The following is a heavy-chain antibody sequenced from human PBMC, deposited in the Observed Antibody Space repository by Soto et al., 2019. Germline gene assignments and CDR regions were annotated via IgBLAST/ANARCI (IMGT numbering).Heavy chain of an antibody. CDR2: ISGSGGST. J-gene: IGHJ6*03. D-gene: IGHD2-21*01. V-gene: IGHV3-23*01. Sequence: EVQLLESGGGLVQPGGSLRLSCAASGSTFSSYAMSWVRQAPGKGLEWVSAISGSGGSTYYADSVKGRFTISRDNSKNTLYLQMNSLRAEDTAVYYCAKGPGEDYYYYYYMDVWGKGTTVTVSS. CDR3: AKGPGEDYYYYYYMDV. CDR1: GSTFSSYA.